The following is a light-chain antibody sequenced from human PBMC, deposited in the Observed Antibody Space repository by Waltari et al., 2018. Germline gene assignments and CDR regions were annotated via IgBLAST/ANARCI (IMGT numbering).Light chain of an antibody. J-gene: IGKJ5*01. CDR2: DAS. CDR3: QQFNTYPYP. CDR1: QGISSG. V-gene: IGKV1-13*02. Sequence: AIQLTQSPSSLSASVGDRVTLTCRASQGISSGLAWYQQRPGKAPKLLIHDASTLESGGPSRFSGSGSGTDFTLTISSLQPEDFATYYCQQFNTYPYPFGQGTRLEI.